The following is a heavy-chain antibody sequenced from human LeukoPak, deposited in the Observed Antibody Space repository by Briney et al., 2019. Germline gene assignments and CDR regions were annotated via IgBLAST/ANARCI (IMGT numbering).Heavy chain of an antibody. J-gene: IGHJ3*02. Sequence: PSETLSLNCSVSGGSISGNYWSWIRQPAGKGLEWIGRIYSTGITNYNPSLKSRVTISVDTSKNQFSLKLRSVAAADTAVYYCARDRPGIAVAGDAFDIWGRGTMVIVSS. CDR3: ARDRPGIAVAGDAFDI. CDR2: IYSTGIT. D-gene: IGHD6-19*01. CDR1: GGSISGNY. V-gene: IGHV4-4*07.